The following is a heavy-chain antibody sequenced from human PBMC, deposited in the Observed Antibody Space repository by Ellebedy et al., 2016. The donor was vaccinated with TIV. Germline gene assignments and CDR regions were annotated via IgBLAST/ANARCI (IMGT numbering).Heavy chain of an antibody. CDR3: ARKPYSSGYYYVQSHPFDY. D-gene: IGHD3-22*01. Sequence: SETLSLXXAVYGGSFSGYYWSWIRQPPGKGLEWIGVINHSGSTNYNPSLKSRVTISVDTSKNQFSLKLSSVTAADTAVYYCARKPYSSGYYYVQSHPFDYWGQGTLVTVSS. V-gene: IGHV4-34*01. J-gene: IGHJ4*02. CDR1: GGSFSGYY. CDR2: INHSGST.